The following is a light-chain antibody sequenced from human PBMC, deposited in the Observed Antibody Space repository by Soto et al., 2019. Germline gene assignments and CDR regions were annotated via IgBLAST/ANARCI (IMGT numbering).Light chain of an antibody. CDR1: QTIYKNY. J-gene: IGKJ5*01. Sequence: EIVLTQSPGTLSLSPGERATLSCRASQTIYKNYLAWYQQRPGQAPRPLIYGISIRATGVPDRFSGSGSGTDFTLTIGRLEPEDSAVYYCQQRHMWPITFGQGTRLEIK. V-gene: IGKV3-20*01. CDR3: QQRHMWPIT. CDR2: GIS.